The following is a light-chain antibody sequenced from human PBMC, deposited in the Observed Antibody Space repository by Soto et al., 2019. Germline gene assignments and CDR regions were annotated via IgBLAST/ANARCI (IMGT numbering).Light chain of an antibody. CDR3: SSFTTSSTL. J-gene: IGLJ2*01. V-gene: IGLV2-14*01. CDR2: DVS. Sequence: QSALTQPASVSGSPGQSITISCTGTISDIGSYNYVSWYQQYPGKAPKLMVYDVSNRPSGVSNRFSGPKSGNTASLTISGLQAEDEADYYCSSFTTSSTLFGGGTKLTVL. CDR1: ISDIGSYNY.